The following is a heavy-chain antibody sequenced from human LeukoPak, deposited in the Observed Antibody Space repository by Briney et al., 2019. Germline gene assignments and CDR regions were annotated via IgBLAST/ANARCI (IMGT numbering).Heavy chain of an antibody. CDR2: IYYSGST. V-gene: IGHV4-39*01. CDR1: GGSISSSSYY. Sequence: SETLSLTCTVSGGSISSSSYYWCWIRQPPGKGLEWIGSIYYSGSTYYNPSLESRVTISVDTSKNQFSLKLSSVTAADTAVYYCARQSLRRYSSGWWDYWGQGTLVTVSS. CDR3: ARQSLRRYSSGWWDY. D-gene: IGHD6-13*01. J-gene: IGHJ4*02.